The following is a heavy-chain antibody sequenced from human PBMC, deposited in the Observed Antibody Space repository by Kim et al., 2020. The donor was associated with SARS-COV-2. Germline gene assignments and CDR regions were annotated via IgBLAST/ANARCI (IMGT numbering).Heavy chain of an antibody. D-gene: IGHD2-2*02. CDR3: TASVPKVVGYCSTYNCYKGHY. Sequence: SVKVSCKTSGGTFSSYAIGWVRQAPGQGLEWMGGIIPMYGTTNYAQKFQGRVTFTADASTSTVYMDLSSLRSDDTAVYYCTASVPKVVGYCSTYNCYKGHYWGQGPLVTVSS. CDR1: GGTFSSYA. J-gene: IGHJ4*02. CDR2: IIPMYGTT. V-gene: IGHV1-69*13.